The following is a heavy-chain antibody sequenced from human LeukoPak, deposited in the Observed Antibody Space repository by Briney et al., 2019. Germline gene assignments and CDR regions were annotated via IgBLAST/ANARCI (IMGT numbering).Heavy chain of an antibody. J-gene: IGHJ5*02. CDR1: GFTFSSYT. D-gene: IGHD2-2*01. CDR2: ITGSGYYI. Sequence: GGSLRLSCAASGFTFSSYTMNWVRQAPGKGLEWLSSITGSGYYIYYADSVKGRFAISRDNDKNSVYLQMNSLRDEDTAVYYCTRSVLPAAAWFDPWGQGTLVTVSS. CDR3: TRSVLPAAAWFDP. V-gene: IGHV3-21*01.